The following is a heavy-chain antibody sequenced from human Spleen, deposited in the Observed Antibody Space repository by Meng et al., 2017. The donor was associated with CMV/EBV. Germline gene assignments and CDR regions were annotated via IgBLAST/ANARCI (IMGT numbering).Heavy chain of an antibody. CDR3: ARGVTSGYGMDV. J-gene: IGHJ6*02. CDR2: MNPNSGNT. V-gene: IGHV1-8*01. CDR1: GYTFTSYD. D-gene: IGHD4-17*01. Sequence: ASVKVSCKASGYTFTSYDINWVRQATGQGLEWMGWMNPNSGNTGYAQKFQGRVTMTRNTSISTAYMELSSLRSEDTVVYYCARGVTSGYGMDVWGQGTTVTVSS.